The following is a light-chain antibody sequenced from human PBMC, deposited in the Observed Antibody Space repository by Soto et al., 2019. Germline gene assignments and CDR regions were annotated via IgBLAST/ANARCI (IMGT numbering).Light chain of an antibody. J-gene: IGKJ1*01. CDR3: RQYNSLRM. V-gene: IGKV1-5*03. CDR1: QSISSW. CDR2: KAS. Sequence: DIQMTQSPSTLSASVGDRVTITCRASQSISSWLAWYQQKPGKAPKILIYKASSLESGVTSRFSGSGSGIEFPHTISSLQPDDFATYYCRQYNSLRMFGQGPKVKIK.